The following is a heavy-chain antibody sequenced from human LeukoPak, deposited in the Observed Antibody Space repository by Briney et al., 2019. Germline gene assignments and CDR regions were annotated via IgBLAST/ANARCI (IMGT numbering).Heavy chain of an antibody. D-gene: IGHD3/OR15-3a*01. CDR3: ARVDGWLDP. CDR1: GYSISSGYY. Sequence: SETLSLTCTVSGYSISSGYYWGWIRQPPGKGLEWIGSIYHSESTYYNPSLKSRVTISVDTSRSQFSLKLSSVTAADTAVYFCARVDGWLDPWGQGTLATVSS. CDR2: IYHSEST. J-gene: IGHJ5*02. V-gene: IGHV4-38-2*02.